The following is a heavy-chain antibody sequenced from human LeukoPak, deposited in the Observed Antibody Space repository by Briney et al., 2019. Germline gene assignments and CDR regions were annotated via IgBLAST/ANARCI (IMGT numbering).Heavy chain of an antibody. CDR3: ARDASDHYYDSSGYYSFDY. D-gene: IGHD3-22*01. V-gene: IGHV3-21*01. CDR2: ISSSSYI. J-gene: IGHJ4*02. CDR1: GFTFSSYT. Sequence: GGSLRLSCAASGFTFSSYTMYWVRQAPGKGLEWVSSISSSSYIYYADSVKGRFTISRDNAKNSVYLQMNSLRAEDTAVYYCARDASDHYYDSSGYYSFDYWGQGTLVTVSS.